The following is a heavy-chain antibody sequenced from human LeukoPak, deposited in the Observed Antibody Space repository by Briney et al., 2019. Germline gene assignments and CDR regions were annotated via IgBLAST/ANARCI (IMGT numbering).Heavy chain of an antibody. D-gene: IGHD3-22*01. Sequence: GRSLRLSCAASGFTFDDYAMHWVRQAPGKGLEWVSGISWNSGSIGYADSVKGRFTISRDSAKNSLYLQMNSLRAEDTALYYCAKGPTGYYDSSGYFSSHYFDYWGQGTLVTVSS. CDR1: GFTFDDYA. CDR3: AKGPTGYYDSSGYFSSHYFDY. V-gene: IGHV3-9*01. CDR2: ISWNSGSI. J-gene: IGHJ4*02.